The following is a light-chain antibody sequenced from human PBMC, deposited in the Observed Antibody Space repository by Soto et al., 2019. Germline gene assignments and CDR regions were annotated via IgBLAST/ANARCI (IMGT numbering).Light chain of an antibody. J-gene: IGKJ1*01. V-gene: IGKV1-12*01. CDR1: RDIGNS. CDR3: RQTSDFPRT. CDR2: GAS. Sequence: DIQMTQSPSSVSASVGDRLTITCRASRDIGNSLAWYQQTPGKAPKLLLCGASSLHRGVPSRFSGGGAWTEVTLTISSLQPEDYATYYCRQTSDFPRTFGQGTKVDVK.